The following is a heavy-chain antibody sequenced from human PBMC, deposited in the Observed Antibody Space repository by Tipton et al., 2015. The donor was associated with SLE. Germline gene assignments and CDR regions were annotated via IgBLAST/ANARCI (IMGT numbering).Heavy chain of an antibody. Sequence: TLSLTCTVSGGSISSYYWSWIRQPPGKGLEWIGYIYYSGSTNYNPSLKSRVTISVDTSKNQFSLKLSSVTAADTAVYYCARDRVPYSSGCFDSWGQGTMVTVSS. V-gene: IGHV4-59*01. CDR2: IYYSGST. CDR1: GGSISSYY. J-gene: IGHJ3*02. CDR3: ARDRVPYSSGCFDS. D-gene: IGHD6-19*01.